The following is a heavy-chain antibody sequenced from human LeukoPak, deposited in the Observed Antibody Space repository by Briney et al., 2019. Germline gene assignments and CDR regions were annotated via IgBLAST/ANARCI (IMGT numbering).Heavy chain of an antibody. Sequence: ASETLSLTCTVSGGSISSGDYYCSWIRQPPGKGLEWIGYIYYSGSTYYNPSLKSRVTISVDTSKNQFSLKLSSVTAADTAVCYCARGVVVAAIHDYYFDYWGQGTLVTVSS. CDR3: ARGVVVAAIHDYYFDY. CDR1: GGSISSGDYY. V-gene: IGHV4-30-4*01. D-gene: IGHD2-15*01. CDR2: IYYSGST. J-gene: IGHJ4*02.